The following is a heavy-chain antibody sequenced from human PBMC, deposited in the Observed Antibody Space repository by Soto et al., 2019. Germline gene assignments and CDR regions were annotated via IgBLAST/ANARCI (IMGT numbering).Heavy chain of an antibody. CDR3: ARDHIVVVVAAPPEFDY. V-gene: IGHV1-2*02. CDR1: GYTFTGYY. Sequence: ASVKVSCKASGYTFTGYYMHWVRQAPGQGLEWMGWINPNSGGTNYAQKFQGRVTMTRDTSISTAYMELSRLRSDDTAVYYCARDHIVVVVAAPPEFDYWGQGTLVTVS. J-gene: IGHJ4*02. CDR2: INPNSGGT. D-gene: IGHD2-15*01.